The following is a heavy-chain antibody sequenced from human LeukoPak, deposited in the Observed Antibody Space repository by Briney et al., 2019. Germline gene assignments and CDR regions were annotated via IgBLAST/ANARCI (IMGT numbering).Heavy chain of an antibody. CDR2: INGDGSNV. Sequence: GGSLRLSCAVSGFIFSNYYMHWVRQAPGKGLVWVSHINGDGSNVNYADSVKGRFTISRDNAKNTLYLQMNSLRVEDTALYYCGRGKSPAAVDDWGQGTLVTVPS. D-gene: IGHD2-2*01. CDR1: GFIFSNYY. J-gene: IGHJ4*02. CDR3: GRGKSPAAVDD. V-gene: IGHV3-74*01.